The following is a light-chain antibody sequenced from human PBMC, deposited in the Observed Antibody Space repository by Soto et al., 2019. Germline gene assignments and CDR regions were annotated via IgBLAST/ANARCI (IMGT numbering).Light chain of an antibody. CDR2: AAS. CDR1: QAISTW. Sequence: DIQMTQSPSSVSASVGDRVTITCRASQAISTWLAWYQQKPGKAPKLLIYAASNLQTGVPSRFSGSGSGTDLTLTISSLQPEDFATYSCQQANSFPRTFGQGTKVEIK. J-gene: IGKJ1*01. CDR3: QQANSFPRT. V-gene: IGKV1D-12*01.